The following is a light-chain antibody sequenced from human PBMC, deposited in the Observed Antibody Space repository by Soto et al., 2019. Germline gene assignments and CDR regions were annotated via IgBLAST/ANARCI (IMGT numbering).Light chain of an antibody. V-gene: IGKV3-20*01. CDR1: QSVGSS. J-gene: IGKJ1*01. CDR2: GAS. Sequence: EIVMTQFPATLSVSPGERATLSCRASQSVGSSLAWYQRKPGQPPRLLIYGASNRATGIPDRFSGSGSGTDFTLTISRLEPEDFAVYYCQQYGSSGTFGQGTKVDIK. CDR3: QQYGSSGT.